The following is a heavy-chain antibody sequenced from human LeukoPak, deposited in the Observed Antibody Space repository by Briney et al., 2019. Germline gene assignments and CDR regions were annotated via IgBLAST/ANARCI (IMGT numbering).Heavy chain of an antibody. CDR2: ISGSDAGT. D-gene: IGHD2-8*02. Sequence: GGSLRLSCAASGFTFSSYAMSWVRLAPGKGLEWVSAISGSDAGTYYADSVKGRFTISRDNSKNTLYLQMNSLRAEDAAVYYCAKAPLGRCTGAICYSFDYWGQGTLVTVSS. CDR1: GFTFSSYA. V-gene: IGHV3-23*01. J-gene: IGHJ4*02. CDR3: AKAPLGRCTGAICYSFDY.